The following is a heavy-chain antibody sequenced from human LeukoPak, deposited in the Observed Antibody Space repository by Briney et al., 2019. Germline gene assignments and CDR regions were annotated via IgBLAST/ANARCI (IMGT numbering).Heavy chain of an antibody. V-gene: IGHV1-69*05. CDR2: IIPIFGTA. D-gene: IGHD3-16*01. CDR1: GGTFSSYA. CDR3: AREGGLRPKENWFDP. J-gene: IGHJ5*02. Sequence: VASVKVSCKASGGTFSSYAISWVRQAPGQGLEWMGGIIPIFGTANYAQKFQGGVTITTDESTSTAYMELSSLRSEDTAVYYCAREGGLRPKENWFDPWGQGTLVTVSS.